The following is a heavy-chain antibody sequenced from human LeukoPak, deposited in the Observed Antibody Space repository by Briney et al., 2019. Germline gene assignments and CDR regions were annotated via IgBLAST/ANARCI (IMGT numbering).Heavy chain of an antibody. J-gene: IGHJ3*01. V-gene: IGHV3-23*01. CDR1: GFTFSSCA. CDR2: ISDGGDYT. CDR3: ANNRYSSRWRGAFDV. D-gene: IGHD6-13*01. Sequence: GGSLRLSCAASGFTFSSCAMSWVRQAPGKGLEWVSVISDGGDYTSYADSVKGRFTISRDNSKNTLYLHMNSLRAEDAAVYYCANNRYSSRWRGAFDVWGQGTMVTVSS.